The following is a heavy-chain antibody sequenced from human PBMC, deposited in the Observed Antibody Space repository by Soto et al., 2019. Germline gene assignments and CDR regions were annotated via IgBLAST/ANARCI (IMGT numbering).Heavy chain of an antibody. CDR2: VYYRGST. CDR1: GASVRSGGYY. CDR3: ARGYSSGYLGNWFDP. V-gene: IGHV4-31*03. J-gene: IGHJ5*02. D-gene: IGHD3-22*01. Sequence: QVQLQESGPGLVKPSQNLSLTCTVSGASVRSGGYYCSWIRQHPGKGQEWIRHVYYRGSTYYNPSLKSRVTISVDMSKNQFSLNLSSVTAADAAVYYCARGYSSGYLGNWFDPWGQGTLVTVSS.